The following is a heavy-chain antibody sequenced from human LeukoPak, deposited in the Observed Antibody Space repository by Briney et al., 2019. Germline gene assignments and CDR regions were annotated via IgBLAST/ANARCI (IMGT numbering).Heavy chain of an antibody. V-gene: IGHV1-69*04. D-gene: IGHD3-10*01. Sequence: SVKVSCKASGGNLSSFAISWVRQAPGEGLEWMGRIIPLLDVTKYAQRFQGRVTITADKPTSTIYLELSSLRSDDTAVYYCAARGDTTLLFDYWGQGTLVTVSS. CDR1: GGNLSSFA. CDR2: IIPLLDVT. CDR3: AARGDTTLLFDY. J-gene: IGHJ4*02.